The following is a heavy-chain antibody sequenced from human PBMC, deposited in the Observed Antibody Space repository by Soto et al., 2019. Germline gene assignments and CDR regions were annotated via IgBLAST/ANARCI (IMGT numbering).Heavy chain of an antibody. Sequence: VKVACKASGGTFSSYAISWVRPAPGQGLEWMGGIIPIFGTANYAQKFQGRVTITADESTSTAYMELSSLRSEDKTEYYRASEGPVGRYCSSTSYYRVRMDVWRQGPTVTVSS. CDR1: GGTFSSYA. CDR2: IIPIFGTA. J-gene: IGHJ6*02. D-gene: IGHD2-2*01. V-gene: IGHV1-69*13. CDR3: ASEGPVGRYCSSTSYYRVRMDV.